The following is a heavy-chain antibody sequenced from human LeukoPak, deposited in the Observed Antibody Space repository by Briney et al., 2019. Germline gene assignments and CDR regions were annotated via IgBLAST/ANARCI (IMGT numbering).Heavy chain of an antibody. J-gene: IGHJ2*01. CDR3: ASGDYVFPATL. Sequence: SQTLSLTCAVSGGSISSGGYSWSWIRQPPGKGLEWIGYIYHSGSTYYNPSLKSRVTISVDRSKNQFSLKLSSVTAADTAVYYCASGDYVFPATLWGRGTLVTVSS. D-gene: IGHD4-17*01. CDR1: GGSISSGGYS. V-gene: IGHV4-30-2*01. CDR2: IYHSGST.